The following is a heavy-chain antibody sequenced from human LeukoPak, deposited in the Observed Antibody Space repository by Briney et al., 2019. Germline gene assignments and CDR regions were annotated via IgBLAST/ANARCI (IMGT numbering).Heavy chain of an antibody. D-gene: IGHD3-22*01. CDR1: GFTFSSYS. J-gene: IGHJ6*03. CDR2: ISSSRSYI. Sequence: RGSLRLSCAASGFTFSSYSMNWVRQAPGKGLEWVSSISSSRSYIYYADSLKGRFTISRDNAKNSLYLQMNSLRAEDTAVYYCARKGSYYDSSGPSRYYYYYMDVWGKGTTVTVSS. CDR3: ARKGSYYDSSGPSRYYYYYMDV. V-gene: IGHV3-21*01.